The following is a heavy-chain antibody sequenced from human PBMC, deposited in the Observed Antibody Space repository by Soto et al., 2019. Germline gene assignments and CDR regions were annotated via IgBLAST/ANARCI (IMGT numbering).Heavy chain of an antibody. D-gene: IGHD6-13*01. CDR3: AKEVSLAAAGLYDY. V-gene: IGHV3-23*01. CDR1: GVTFSSYA. Sequence: GGSLTLSCAASGVTFSSYAMSWVRQAPGKGLEWVSAISGSGGSTYYADSVKGRFTISRDNSKNTLYLQMNSLRAEDTAVYYCAKEVSLAAAGLYDYWGQGTLVTVSS. J-gene: IGHJ4*02. CDR2: ISGSGGST.